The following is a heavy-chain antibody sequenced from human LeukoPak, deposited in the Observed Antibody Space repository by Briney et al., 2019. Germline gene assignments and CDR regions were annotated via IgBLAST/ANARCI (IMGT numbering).Heavy chain of an antibody. J-gene: IGHJ1*01. V-gene: IGHV3-23*01. CDR3: AKDGQTGEWELEH. CDR1: GFTFRSHA. Sequence: GGSLRLSCAASGFTFRSHAMSWVRQAPGKGLDYVSTITGSGGSTYYANSVKGRFTVSRDNSKNTVYLQMNSLRADDTAIYYCAKDGQTGEWELEHWGQGTLVTVSS. D-gene: IGHD7-27*01. CDR2: ITGSGGST.